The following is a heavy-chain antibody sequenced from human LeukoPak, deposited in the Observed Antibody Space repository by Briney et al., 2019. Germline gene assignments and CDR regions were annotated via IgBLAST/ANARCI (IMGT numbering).Heavy chain of an antibody. CDR2: ISGSGGST. CDR1: GFTFSSYA. V-gene: IGHV3-23*01. J-gene: IGHJ4*02. Sequence: GGSLRLSCAPSGFTFSSYAMSRVRQAPGKGLEWVSAISGSGGSTYYADSVKGRFTISRDNSKNTLYLQMNSLRAEDTAVYYCAKDTEGLPGYSYEGYFDYWGQGTLVTVSS. CDR3: AKDTEGLPGYSYEGYFDY. D-gene: IGHD5-18*01.